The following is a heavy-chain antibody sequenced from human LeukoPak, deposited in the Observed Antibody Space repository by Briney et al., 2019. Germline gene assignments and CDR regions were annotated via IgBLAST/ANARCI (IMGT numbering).Heavy chain of an antibody. CDR3: AREDAVSSDDAFDL. CDR2: IYYSGST. D-gene: IGHD6-19*01. J-gene: IGHJ3*01. CDR1: GGSISSYY. V-gene: IGHV4-59*12. Sequence: SETLSLTCTVSGGSISSYYWSWIRQPPGKGLEWIGYIYYSGSTNYNPSLKSRVTISIDTSKNQFSLSLSAVTAADTAMYYCAREDAVSSDDAFDLWGQGTMVTVS.